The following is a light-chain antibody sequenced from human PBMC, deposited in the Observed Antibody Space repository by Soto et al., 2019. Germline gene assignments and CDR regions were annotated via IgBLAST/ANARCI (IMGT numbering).Light chain of an antibody. J-gene: IGKJ4*01. CDR2: DAS. CDR3: QQRSNWPLT. CDR1: QSVSNY. Sequence: EIVWTQSPGPLSLSPGERAPLSCRAGQSVSNYLAWYQQKPGQAPRLLIYDASNRATGIPARFSGSGSGTDFTLTISSLEPEDFAVYYCQQRSNWPLTFGGGTKVEIK. V-gene: IGKV3-11*01.